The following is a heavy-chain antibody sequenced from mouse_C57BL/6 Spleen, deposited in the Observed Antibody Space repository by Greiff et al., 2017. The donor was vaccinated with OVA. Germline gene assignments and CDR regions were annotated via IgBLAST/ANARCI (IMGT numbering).Heavy chain of an antibody. D-gene: IGHD2-5*01. J-gene: IGHJ2*01. CDR3: ARSGSNYPFDY. CDR2: IYPGDGDT. V-gene: IGHV1-82*01. Sequence: VKLQESGPELVKPGASVKISCKASGYAFSSSWMNWVKQRPGKGLEWIGRIYPGDGDTNYNGKFKGKATLTADKSSSTAYMQLSSLTSEDSAVYFCARSGSNYPFDYWGQGTTLTVSS. CDR1: GYAFSSSW.